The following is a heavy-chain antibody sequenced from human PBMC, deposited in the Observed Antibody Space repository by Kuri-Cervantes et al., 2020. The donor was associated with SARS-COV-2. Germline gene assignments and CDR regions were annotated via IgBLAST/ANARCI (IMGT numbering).Heavy chain of an antibody. D-gene: IGHD3-10*01. Sequence: GGSLRLSCAASGFTFSSYEMNWVRQAPGKGLEGVSYISSSGSTIYYADSVKGRFTISRDNAKNSLYLQMNSLRAEDTAVYYCARDWRFGELLSWGMDVWGQGTTVTVSS. CDR2: ISSSGSTI. V-gene: IGHV3-48*03. CDR1: GFTFSSYE. CDR3: ARDWRFGELLSWGMDV. J-gene: IGHJ6*02.